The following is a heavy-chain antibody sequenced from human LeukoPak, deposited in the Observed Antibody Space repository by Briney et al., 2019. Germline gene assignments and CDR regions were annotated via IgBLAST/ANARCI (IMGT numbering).Heavy chain of an antibody. V-gene: IGHV7-4-1*02. CDR2: INTNTGNP. J-gene: IGHJ4*02. Sequence: ASVTVSCKASGYTFTSYAMNWVRQAPGQGLEWMGWINTNTGNPTYAQGFTGRFVFSLDTSVSTAYLQISSLKAEDTAVYYCARALGPYDSSGYYYLPGSYDFDYWGQGTLVTVSS. CDR1: GYTFTSYA. CDR3: ARALGPYDSSGYYYLPGSYDFDY. D-gene: IGHD3-22*01.